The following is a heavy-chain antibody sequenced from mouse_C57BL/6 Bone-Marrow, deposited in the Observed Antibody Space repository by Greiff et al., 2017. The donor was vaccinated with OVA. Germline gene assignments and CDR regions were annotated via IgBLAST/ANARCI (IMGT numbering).Heavy chain of an antibody. Sequence: QVQLQQSGPELVKPGASVKLSCKASGYTFTSYDINWVKQRPGQGLEWIGWIYPRDGSTKYNEKFKGKATLTVDTSSSTAYMELHSLTSEDSAVYFCARYPFYYYGSSSFDAMDYWGQGTSVTVSS. CDR2: IYPRDGST. CDR1: GYTFTSYD. J-gene: IGHJ4*01. CDR3: ARYPFYYYGSSSFDAMDY. D-gene: IGHD1-1*01. V-gene: IGHV1-85*01.